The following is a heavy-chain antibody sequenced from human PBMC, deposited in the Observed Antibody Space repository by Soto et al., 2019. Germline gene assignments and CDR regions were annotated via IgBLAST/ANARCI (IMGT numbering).Heavy chain of an antibody. CDR1: GGSIRSNNR. CDR3: ARVYSGSYSDS. J-gene: IGHJ4*02. Sequence: QVQLQESGPGLVKPSGTLSLTCAVSGGSIRSNNRWSWVRQPPGKGLEWIGEIFLSGSTYYNPSLKXXVTISVDKSKNQFSLQLSSVTAADTAVYYCARVYSGSYSDSWGQGTLVTVSS. V-gene: IGHV4-4*02. CDR2: IFLSGST. D-gene: IGHD1-26*01.